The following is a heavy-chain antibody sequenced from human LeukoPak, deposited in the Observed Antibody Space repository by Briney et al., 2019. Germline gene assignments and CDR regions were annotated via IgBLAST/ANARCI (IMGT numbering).Heavy chain of an antibody. CDR3: ARDGEMRTYYYGSGSYYNCYMDV. J-gene: IGHJ6*03. CDR1: GYTFTGYY. Sequence: ASVKVSCKASGYTFTGYYMHWVRQAPGQGLEWMGWINPNSGGTNYAQKFQGRVTMTRDTSISTAYMELSRLRSDDTAVYYCARDGEMRTYYYGSGSYYNCYMDVWGKGTTVTISS. CDR2: INPNSGGT. V-gene: IGHV1-2*02. D-gene: IGHD3-10*01.